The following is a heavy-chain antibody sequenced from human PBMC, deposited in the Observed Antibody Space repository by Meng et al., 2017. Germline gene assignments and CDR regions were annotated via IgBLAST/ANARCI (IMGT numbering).Heavy chain of an antibody. D-gene: IGHD3-10*01. CDR3: ARTGGGSGTPLFD. Sequence: SETLSLTCTVSGGSISSSSYYWGWIRQPPGKGLEWIGSIYYSGSTYYNPSLKSRVTISVDTSKNQFSLKLSSVTAADTAVYYCARTGGGSGTPLFDWGQGTLVTVSS. CDR1: GGSISSSSYY. CDR2: IYYSGST. J-gene: IGHJ4*02. V-gene: IGHV4-39*07.